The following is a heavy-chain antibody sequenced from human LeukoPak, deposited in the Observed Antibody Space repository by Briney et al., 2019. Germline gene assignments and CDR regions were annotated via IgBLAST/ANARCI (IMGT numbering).Heavy chain of an antibody. D-gene: IGHD3-22*01. CDR2: IYDSGST. J-gene: IGHJ3*02. V-gene: IGHV4-39*01. CDR1: GGSIRSSYYY. CDR3: ARRGYYDSSGFQLNAFDI. Sequence: SETLSLTCTVSGGSIRSSYYYWGWIRQPPGKGLEWIGSIYDSGSTYYNPSLKSRVTISVDTSKNQFSLKLNSVTAADTAVYYCARRGYYDSSGFQLNAFDIWGQRTMVTVSS.